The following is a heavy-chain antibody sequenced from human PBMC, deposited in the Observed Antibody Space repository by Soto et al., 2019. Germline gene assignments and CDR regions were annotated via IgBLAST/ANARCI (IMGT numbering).Heavy chain of an antibody. J-gene: IGHJ3*02. Sequence: EVQLVESGGGLVQPGGSLRLSCAASGFTFSSYYMSWVRQAPGKGLEWVANIRQDGSDKYYVDSVKGRFTISRDNAENSLYLQMNSLRAEDTAVYYCARGGIVLAPATSDDACDIWGQGTSVTVSS. CDR1: GFTFSSYY. D-gene: IGHD2-2*01. CDR2: IRQDGSDK. V-gene: IGHV3-7*01. CDR3: ARGGIVLAPATSDDACDI.